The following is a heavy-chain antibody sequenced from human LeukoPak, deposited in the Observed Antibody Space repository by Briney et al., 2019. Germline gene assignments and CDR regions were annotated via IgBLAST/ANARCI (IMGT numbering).Heavy chain of an antibody. CDR2: INEDGSTK. Sequence: GGSLRLSCAASGFTFSSYWMTCVRQAPGKGLEWVANINEDGSTKYYVDSVKGRFTISRDNAKNSLFLQMNSLRAEDTAVYYCARDVYDSGRGAFDILGQGTMVTVSS. CDR3: ARDVYDSGRGAFDI. V-gene: IGHV3-7*01. CDR1: GFTFSSYW. J-gene: IGHJ3*02. D-gene: IGHD3-10*01.